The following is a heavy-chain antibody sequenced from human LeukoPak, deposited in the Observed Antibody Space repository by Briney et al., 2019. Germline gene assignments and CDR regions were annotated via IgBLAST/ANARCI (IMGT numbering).Heavy chain of an antibody. J-gene: IGHJ3*02. CDR3: ARRAGSGLFLRSRAFDI. CDR2: INHSGST. V-gene: IGHV4-39*07. D-gene: IGHD2-21*01. Sequence: KPSETLSLTCTVSGGSISSTSYYWSWIRQPPGKGLEWIGEINHSGSTNYNPSLKSRVTISVDTSKNQFSLKLSSVTAADTAVYYCARRAGSGLFLRSRAFDIWGQGTMVTVSS. CDR1: GGSISSTSYY.